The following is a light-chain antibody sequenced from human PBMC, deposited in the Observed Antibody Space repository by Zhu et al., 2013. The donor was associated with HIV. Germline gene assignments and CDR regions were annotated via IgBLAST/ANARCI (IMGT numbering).Light chain of an antibody. V-gene: IGKV1-8*01. Sequence: AVRMTQSPSSLSASTGDRVTITCRASQDIGRYLAWYQQKPGKAPSLLIYASSSLQGGVPPRFSGSGSGTDFTLTISYLQSEDFAIYYCQQYNNWLFTFGQGTRLE. CDR2: ASS. CDR1: QDIGRY. J-gene: IGKJ5*01. CDR3: QQYNNWLFT.